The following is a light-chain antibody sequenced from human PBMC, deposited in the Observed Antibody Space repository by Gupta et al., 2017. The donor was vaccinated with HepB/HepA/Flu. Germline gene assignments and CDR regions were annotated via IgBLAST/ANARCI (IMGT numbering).Light chain of an antibody. V-gene: IGLV2-14*03. J-gene: IGLJ2*01. CDR3: SSYTTSSTL. Sequence: QSALTQPASVSGSPGQSITISCIGTTSDIGGYDYVSWYQQHPGKAPKLIIFAVSYRPPGVSIRFSASKSGTSASLTISGLQAEDDAYYYCSSYTTSSTLFGGGTKLTVL. CDR1: TSDIGGYDY. CDR2: AVS.